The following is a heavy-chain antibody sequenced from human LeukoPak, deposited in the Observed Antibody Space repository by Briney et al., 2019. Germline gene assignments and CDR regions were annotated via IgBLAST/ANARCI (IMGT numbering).Heavy chain of an antibody. D-gene: IGHD3-10*01. J-gene: IGHJ4*02. CDR1: GGTFSSYA. CDR2: IIPIVGTA. CDR3: ARSPGVTLYFDY. V-gene: IGHV1-69*05. Sequence: SVKVSCKASGGTFSSYAISWVRQAPGQGLEWMGRIIPIVGTANYAQKFQGRVTITTDESTSTDYMQLSSLRSEDTAVYYCARSPGVTLYFDYWGQGTLVTVSS.